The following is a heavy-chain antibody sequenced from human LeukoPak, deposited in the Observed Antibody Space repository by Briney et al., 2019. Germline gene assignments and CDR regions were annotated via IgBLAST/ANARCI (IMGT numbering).Heavy chain of an antibody. V-gene: IGHV1-2*06. CDR2: INPNSGGT. CDR3: ARDSEACYDFWSGHPGNWFDP. CDR1: GYTFTGYY. J-gene: IGHJ5*02. Sequence: ASVKVSCKASGYTFTGYYMHWVRQAPGQGLEWMGRINPNSGGTNYAQKFQGRVTMTRDTSISTAYMELSRLRSDDTAVYYCARDSEACYDFWSGHPGNWFDPWGQGTLVTVSS. D-gene: IGHD3-3*01.